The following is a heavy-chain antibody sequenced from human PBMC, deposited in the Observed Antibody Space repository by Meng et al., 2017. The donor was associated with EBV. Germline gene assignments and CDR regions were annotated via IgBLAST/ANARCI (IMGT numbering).Heavy chain of an antibody. CDR3: ARAEIAAAGRLDY. J-gene: IGHJ4*02. V-gene: IGHV1-69*06. CDR2: IIPIFGTA. Sequence: QVQRVRAGAGGKKPGSSVKVSCKASGGTFSSYAISWVRQAPGQGLEWMGGIIPIFGTANYAQKFQGRVTITADKSTSTAYMELSSLRSEDTAVYYCARAEIAAAGRLDYWGQGTLVTVSS. CDR1: GGTFSSYA. D-gene: IGHD6-13*01.